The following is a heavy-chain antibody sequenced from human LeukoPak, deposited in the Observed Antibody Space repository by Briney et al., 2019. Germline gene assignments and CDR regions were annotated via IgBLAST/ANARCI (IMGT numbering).Heavy chain of an antibody. Sequence: GGSLRLSCAASGFTFDDYGMSWVRQAPGKGLKWVLGINWIGGSTGDADSVKERFTISRDNAKNSLYLQMNSLRAEDTALYYCARVAGNYYCYYMDVWGKGTTVTVSS. CDR2: INWIGGST. J-gene: IGHJ6*03. CDR1: GFTFDDYG. V-gene: IGHV3-20*04. CDR3: ARVAGNYYCYYMDV.